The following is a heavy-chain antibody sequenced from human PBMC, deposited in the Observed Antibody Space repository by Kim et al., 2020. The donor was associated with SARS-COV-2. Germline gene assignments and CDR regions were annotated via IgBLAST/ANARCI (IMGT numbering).Heavy chain of an antibody. Sequence: ASVKVSCKASGYTFTSYDINWVRQAPGQGLEWMGWINSNSGNTGYAQKFQGRVTMTRNTSIRTAYMELSSLASDDTAVYFCPREGWETVYPFDFWGQGTLCSASS. J-gene: IGHJ4*02. CDR3: PREGWETVYPFDF. CDR1: GYTFTSYD. D-gene: IGHD1-26*01. CDR2: INSNSGNT. V-gene: IGHV1-8*01.